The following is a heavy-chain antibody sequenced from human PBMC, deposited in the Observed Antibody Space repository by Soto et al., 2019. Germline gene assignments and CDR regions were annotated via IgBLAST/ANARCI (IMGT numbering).Heavy chain of an antibody. Sequence: EVQLVESGGGLVEPGGSIRLSCVASGFTFTKAYMTWVRQAPGKGLEWVGRIKGSHAGGTTDYATSVKGRFTISRDDSKNTLYLQMNSLKTEDTSVYYCATEGGYPGSNLDGAYRGQGTLVTVSS. CDR2: IKGSHAGGTT. V-gene: IGHV3-15*01. CDR3: ATEGGYPGSNLDGAY. CDR1: GFTFTKAY. J-gene: IGHJ4*02. D-gene: IGHD1-26*01.